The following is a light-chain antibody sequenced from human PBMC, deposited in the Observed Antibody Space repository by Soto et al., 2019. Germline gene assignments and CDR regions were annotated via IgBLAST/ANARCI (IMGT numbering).Light chain of an antibody. CDR1: SSDVGGYNY. J-gene: IGLJ3*02. V-gene: IGLV2-14*01. CDR2: EVS. CDR3: SSYTSSSTRV. Sequence: QSALTQPASVSGSPGQSITISCTGTSSDVGGYNYVSWYQQHPGKAPKLMIYEVSNRPSGVSNSFSGSKSGNTASLTISGLQAEDEADYYGSSYTSSSTRVFGGGTKLTVL.